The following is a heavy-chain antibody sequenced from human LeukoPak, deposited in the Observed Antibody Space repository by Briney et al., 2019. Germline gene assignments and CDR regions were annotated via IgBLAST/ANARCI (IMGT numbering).Heavy chain of an antibody. D-gene: IGHD4-17*01. CDR2: ISSSGSTI. Sequence: GGSLRLSCAASGFTFSDYYMSWIRQAPGKGLEWVSYISSSGSTIYYADSVKGRFTISRDNAKNSLYLQMNSLRAEDTAVYYCARDNTVTIHWGMDVWGQGTTVTVSS. J-gene: IGHJ6*02. V-gene: IGHV3-11*04. CDR1: GFTFSDYY. CDR3: ARDNTVTIHWGMDV.